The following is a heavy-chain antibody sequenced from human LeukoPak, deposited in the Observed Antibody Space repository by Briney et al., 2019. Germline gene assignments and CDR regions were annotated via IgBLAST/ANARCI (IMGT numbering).Heavy chain of an antibody. CDR2: ISAYNGNT. D-gene: IGHD3-22*01. J-gene: IGHJ5*02. Sequence: GASVKVSCKASGYTFTSYGISWVRQAPGQGLEWMGWISAYNGNTNYAQKLQGRVTMTTDTSTSTAYMELRSLRSDDTAVYYCARGRYYYDSSGYLDWFDPWGQGTLVTVSS. CDR3: ARGRYYYDSSGYLDWFDP. CDR1: GYTFTSYG. V-gene: IGHV1-18*01.